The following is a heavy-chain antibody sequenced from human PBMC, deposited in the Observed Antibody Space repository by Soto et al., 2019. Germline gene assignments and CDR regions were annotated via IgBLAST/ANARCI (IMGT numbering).Heavy chain of an antibody. CDR2: ISSSGSTL. V-gene: IGHV3-48*03. CDR3: ARGGGYSDGFDFDI. Sequence: GGSLRLSCAASGFTFSSYEMNWVRQAPGKGLEWVSYISSSGSTLYYADSVKGRFTISRDNANNSLYLKMNSLRAEDTVVYYWARGGGYSDGFDFDIWGQGTMVTVSS. CDR1: GFTFSSYE. J-gene: IGHJ3*02. D-gene: IGHD5-18*01.